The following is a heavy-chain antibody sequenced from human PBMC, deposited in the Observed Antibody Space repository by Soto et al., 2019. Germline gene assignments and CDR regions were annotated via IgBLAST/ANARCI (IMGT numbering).Heavy chain of an antibody. CDR3: AKEMALFYFWGNNQRGMYF. CDR1: EFTFSSYA. CDR2: ISYDGSNK. J-gene: IGHJ6*02. Sequence: HLGGYLRLSCAAYEFTFSSYAMHCVRQAPSKELEWVAVISYDGSNKYYADSVKGRFTISRDNAKSSLYLHMYSLRAEDTAIYYYAKEMALFYFWGNNQRGMYFRGQGSTV. V-gene: IGHV3-30-3*01. D-gene: IGHD3-3*01.